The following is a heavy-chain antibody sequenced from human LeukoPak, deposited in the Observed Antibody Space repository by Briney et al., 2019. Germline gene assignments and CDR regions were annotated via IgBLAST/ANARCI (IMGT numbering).Heavy chain of an antibody. V-gene: IGHV4-38-2*02. CDR3: ARDLEGSSY. CDR1: GYSISSGYY. J-gene: IGHJ4*02. CDR2: IYHSGST. Sequence: SETLSLTCTVSGYSISSGYYWGWIRQPPGKGLEWIGSIYHSGSTYYNPSLKSRVTISVDTSKNQFSLKLSSVTAADTAVYYCARDLEGSSYWGQGTLVTVSS. D-gene: IGHD3-10*01.